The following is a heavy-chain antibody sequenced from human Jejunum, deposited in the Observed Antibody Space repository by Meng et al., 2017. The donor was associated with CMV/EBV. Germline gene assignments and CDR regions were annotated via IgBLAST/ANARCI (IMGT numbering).Heavy chain of an antibody. CDR1: GGSFSGYY. Sequence: AVSGGSFSGYYWTWIRQSPGKGLEWIGEIKHGGSTKYTPSLKSRVTMLVDTSKKQVSLKVTSMTAADTALYYCARSYGSGSSRFDPWGQGTLVTVSS. V-gene: IGHV4-34*01. CDR2: IKHGGST. CDR3: ARSYGSGSSRFDP. J-gene: IGHJ5*02. D-gene: IGHD3-10*01.